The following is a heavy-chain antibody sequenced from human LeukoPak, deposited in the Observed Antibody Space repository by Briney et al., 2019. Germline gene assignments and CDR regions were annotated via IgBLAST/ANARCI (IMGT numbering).Heavy chain of an antibody. J-gene: IGHJ6*02. CDR2: INHSGST. Sequence: KPSETLSLTCAVYGGSFSGYYWSWIRQPPGKGLEWIGEINHSGSTNYNPSLKSRVTISVDTSKNQFSLKLSSVTAADTAVYYCARDASRSSWYNYYYYYGMDVWGQGTTVTVSS. CDR3: ARDASRSSWYNYYYYYGMDV. V-gene: IGHV4-34*01. CDR1: GGSFSGYY. D-gene: IGHD6-13*01.